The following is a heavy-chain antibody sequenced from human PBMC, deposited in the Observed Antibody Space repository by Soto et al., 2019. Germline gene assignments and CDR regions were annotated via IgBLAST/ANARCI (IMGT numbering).Heavy chain of an antibody. CDR3: ARDRRGWFGEPDAFDI. V-gene: IGHV4-59*12. CDR2: IYYSGST. Sequence: TLSLTCTVSGGSISSYYWSWVRQPPGKGLEWIGYIYYSGSTNYNPSLKSRVTISVDTSKNQFSLKLSSVTAADTAVYYCARDRRGWFGEPDAFDIWGQGTMVTVSS. D-gene: IGHD3-10*01. J-gene: IGHJ3*02. CDR1: GGSISSYY.